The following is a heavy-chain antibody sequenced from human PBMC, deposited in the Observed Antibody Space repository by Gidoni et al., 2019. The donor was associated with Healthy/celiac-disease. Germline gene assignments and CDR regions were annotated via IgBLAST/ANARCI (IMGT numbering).Heavy chain of an antibody. Sequence: FTISRDDSKNTLYLQMNSLKTEDTAVYYCTTDPPFTMIVPGGFDYWGQGTLVTVSS. J-gene: IGHJ4*02. D-gene: IGHD3-22*01. CDR3: TTDPPFTMIVPGGFDY. V-gene: IGHV3-15*01.